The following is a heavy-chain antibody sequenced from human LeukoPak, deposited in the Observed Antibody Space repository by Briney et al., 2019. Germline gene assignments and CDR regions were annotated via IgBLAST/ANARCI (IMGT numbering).Heavy chain of an antibody. CDR3: ARDHRRIAAAGPANDY. CDR1: GYTFTSYG. J-gene: IGHJ4*02. Sequence: ASVKASCKASGYTFTSYGISWVRQAPGQGLEWMGWISAYNGNTNYAQKLQGRVTMTTDTSTSTAYMELRSLRSDDTAVYYCARDHRRIAAAGPANDYWGQGTLVTVSS. D-gene: IGHD6-13*01. CDR2: ISAYNGNT. V-gene: IGHV1-18*01.